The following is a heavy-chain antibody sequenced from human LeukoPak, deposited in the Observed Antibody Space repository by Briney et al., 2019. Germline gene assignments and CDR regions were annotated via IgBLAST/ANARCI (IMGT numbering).Heavy chain of an antibody. CDR2: IDPSGGST. V-gene: IGHV1-46*01. J-gene: IGHJ5*02. CDR3: ARSRDVLRYFDSLNWFDP. D-gene: IGHD3-9*01. CDR1: GYTFTSYY. Sequence: ASVKVSCKASGYTFTSYYMHWVRQAPGHGLEWMGIIDPSGGSTSYAQKFQGRVTMTRDMSTSTVYMELSSLRSEDTAVYYCARSRDVLRYFDSLNWFDPWGQGTLVTVSS.